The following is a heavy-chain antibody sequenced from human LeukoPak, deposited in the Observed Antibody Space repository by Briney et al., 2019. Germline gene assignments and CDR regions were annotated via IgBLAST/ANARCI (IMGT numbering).Heavy chain of an antibody. CDR2: IYYSGST. CDR3: ASSVSRDAFDI. V-gene: IGHV4-39*07. CDR1: GGSISSSTYY. J-gene: IGHJ3*02. Sequence: SETLSLTCTVSGGSISSSTYYWGWIRQPPGKGLEWIGGIYYSGSTYYSPSLKSRVTISVDTSENQFSLKLNSVTAADTAVYYCASSVSRDAFDIWGQGTMVTVSS.